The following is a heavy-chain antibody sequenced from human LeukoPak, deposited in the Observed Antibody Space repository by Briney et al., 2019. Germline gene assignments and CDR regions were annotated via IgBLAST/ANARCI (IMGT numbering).Heavy chain of an antibody. CDR1: GYTFTGYY. V-gene: IGHV1-2*02. CDR3: ASSPDYDPHMGYYYYYMDV. CDR2: INPNSGGT. Sequence: ASVKVSCKASGYTFTGYYMHWVRQAPGQGLEWMGWINPNSGGTNYAQKFQGRVTMTRDTSISTAYMELSRLRSDDTAVYYCASSPDYDPHMGYYYYYMDVWGKGTTVTVSS. J-gene: IGHJ6*03. D-gene: IGHD3-16*01.